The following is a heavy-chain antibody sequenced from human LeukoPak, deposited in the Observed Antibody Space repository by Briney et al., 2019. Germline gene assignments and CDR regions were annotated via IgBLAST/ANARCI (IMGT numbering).Heavy chain of an antibody. D-gene: IGHD6-19*01. CDR1: GFTFNSYS. CDR3: ARVGAVAGTDDY. CDR2: ISGSNSYI. J-gene: IGHJ4*02. V-gene: IGHV3-21*01. Sequence: GGSLRLSCAASGFTFNSYSMNWVRQAPGKGLEWVSSISGSNSYIYYADSMKGRFTISRDNAKNSLYLQMNSLRAEDTAVYYCARVGAVAGTDDYWGQGTLVTVSS.